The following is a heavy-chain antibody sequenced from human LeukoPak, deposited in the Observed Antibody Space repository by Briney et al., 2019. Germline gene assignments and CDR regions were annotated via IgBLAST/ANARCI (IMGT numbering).Heavy chain of an antibody. Sequence: ASVKVSCKASGDTFTGDYMYWVRQAPGQGLEWMGWINPNSGGTNYAQKFQGRVTMTRDTSISTAYMELSRLRSDDTAAYYCARWGTGVAVAATRYSWFDPWGQGTLVTVSS. CDR1: GDTFTGDY. D-gene: IGHD6-19*01. J-gene: IGHJ5*01. V-gene: IGHV1-2*02. CDR2: INPNSGGT. CDR3: ARWGTGVAVAATRYSWFDP.